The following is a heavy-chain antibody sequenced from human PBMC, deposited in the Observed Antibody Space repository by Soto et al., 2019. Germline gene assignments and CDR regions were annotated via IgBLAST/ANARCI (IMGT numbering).Heavy chain of an antibody. Sequence: QVQLVESGGGVVQPGRSLRLSCAASGFTFGAYSMHWVRQPPGKGLAWVAVISYDGKNERYTDPVKGRFTVSRDNSKSTMYLQMNSLRSEDTAVYYCARDGYSGRSDGFDIWGQGTMVTVSS. CDR1: GFTFGAYS. D-gene: IGHD1-26*01. CDR3: ARDGYSGRSDGFDI. CDR2: ISYDGKNE. J-gene: IGHJ3*02. V-gene: IGHV3-30*04.